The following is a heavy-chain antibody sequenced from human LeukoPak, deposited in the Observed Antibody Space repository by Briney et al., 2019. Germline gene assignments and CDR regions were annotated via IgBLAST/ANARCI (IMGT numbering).Heavy chain of an antibody. CDR1: GYTFTGYY. Sequence: GASVKVSCKASGYTFTGYYMHWVRQAPGQGLEWMGWINPNSGGTNYTQKFQGRVTMTRDTSISTAYMELSRLKSDDTAVYYCARRGPVAAALDYWGQGTLVTVSS. CDR3: ARRGPVAAALDY. D-gene: IGHD6-13*01. J-gene: IGHJ4*02. CDR2: INPNSGGT. V-gene: IGHV1-2*02.